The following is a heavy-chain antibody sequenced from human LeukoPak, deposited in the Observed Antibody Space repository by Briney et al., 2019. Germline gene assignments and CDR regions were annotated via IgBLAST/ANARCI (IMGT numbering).Heavy chain of an antibody. CDR3: AREMGYCSGGSCSPSYYYGMDV. CDR2: TYYRSEWYN. J-gene: IGHJ6*02. Sequence: SQTLSLTCAISGDSVSSNSASWNWIRQSPSRGLEWLGRTYYRSEWYNDYAVSVKSRITINPDTSKNQFSLQLNSVTPEDTAVYYCAREMGYCSGGSCSPSYYYGMDVWGQGTTVTVSS. CDR1: GDSVSSNSAS. V-gene: IGHV6-1*01. D-gene: IGHD2-15*01.